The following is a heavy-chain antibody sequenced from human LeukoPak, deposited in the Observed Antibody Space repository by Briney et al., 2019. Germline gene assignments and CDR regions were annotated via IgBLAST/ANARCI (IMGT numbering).Heavy chain of an antibody. CDR2: ILQDAETT. Sequence: GGSVRLTCAASGLSFSTSMLSWVRRAPGQGLEWVSTILQDAETTYYADSVRGRFTISRDNFKDTLFLQMSSLRAEDTAIYYCTKRDGQSFDYWGQGALVTVSS. D-gene: IGHD5-24*01. CDR3: TKRDGQSFDY. CDR1: GLSFSTSM. V-gene: IGHV3-23*01. J-gene: IGHJ4*02.